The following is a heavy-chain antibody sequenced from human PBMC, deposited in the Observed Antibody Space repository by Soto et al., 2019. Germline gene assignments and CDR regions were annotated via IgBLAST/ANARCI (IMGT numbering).Heavy chain of an antibody. Sequence: SETLSLTCTVSGGSISSYYWSWIRQPPGKGLEWIGYIYYSGSTNYNPSLKSRVTISVDTSKNQFSLKLSSVTAADTAVFYCARATLRHTAMVEDYWGQGTLVTVSS. CDR1: GGSISSYY. CDR3: ARATLRHTAMVEDY. J-gene: IGHJ4*02. V-gene: IGHV4-59*01. CDR2: IYYSGST. D-gene: IGHD5-18*01.